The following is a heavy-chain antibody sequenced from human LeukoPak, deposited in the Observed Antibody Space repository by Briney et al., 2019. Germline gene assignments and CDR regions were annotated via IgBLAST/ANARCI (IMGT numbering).Heavy chain of an antibody. CDR2: IRSKAYGGTT. Sequence: GGSLRLSCTASGFTFGDYAMSWVRQAPGKGLEWVGFIRSKAYGGTTEYAASVKGRFTISRDDSKSIAYLQMNSLKTEDTAVYYCTRNMTTVTHSFDYWGQGTLVTVSS. V-gene: IGHV3-49*04. CDR3: TRNMTTVTHSFDY. J-gene: IGHJ4*02. D-gene: IGHD4-17*01. CDR1: GFTFGDYA.